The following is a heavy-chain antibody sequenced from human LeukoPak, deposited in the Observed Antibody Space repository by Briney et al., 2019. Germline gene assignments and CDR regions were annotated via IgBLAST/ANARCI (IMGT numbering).Heavy chain of an antibody. CDR1: GITFRHYW. V-gene: IGHV3-7*01. D-gene: IGHD6-6*01. J-gene: IGHJ6*03. CDR2: MNGDGTEK. Sequence: PGGSLRLSCAASGITFRHYWMSWVRQAPGKGLEWVANMNGDGTEKYYVDSVRGRFTISRDNAKSSVYLQMSSLRVEDTAVYYCARDVAPRPYYYMDVWGRGTTVTVSS. CDR3: ARDVAPRPYYYMDV.